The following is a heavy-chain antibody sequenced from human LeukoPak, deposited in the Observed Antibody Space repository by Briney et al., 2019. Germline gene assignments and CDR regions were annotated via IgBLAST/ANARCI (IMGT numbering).Heavy chain of an antibody. D-gene: IGHD1-14*01. V-gene: IGHV3-30*18. CDR1: GFTFSSYA. CDR2: ISYDGSAK. Sequence: GGSLRLSCAASGFTFSSYAMSWVRQAPGKGLEWVAVISYDGSAKFYADSLKGRFTISRDNPRNTLFLEINSLRTDDTAVYYCAKSFPEGAPSCYMDVWGKGTTVTVSS. J-gene: IGHJ6*03. CDR3: AKSFPEGAPSCYMDV.